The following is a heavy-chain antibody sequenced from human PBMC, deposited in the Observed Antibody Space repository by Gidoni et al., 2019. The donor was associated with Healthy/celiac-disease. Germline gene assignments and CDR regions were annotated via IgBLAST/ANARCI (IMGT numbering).Heavy chain of an antibody. V-gene: IGHV1-46*01. CDR2: INPSGGST. Sequence: QVQLVQSGAEVKKPGASVKVSCKASGYTFTSYYMHWVRQAPGQGLEWMGIINPSGGSTSYEQKFQGRVTMTRDTYTSTVYMELSSLRSEDTAVYYCARDRVIAVAGPHAFDIWGQGTMVTVSA. CDR1: GYTFTSYY. CDR3: ARDRVIAVAGPHAFDI. D-gene: IGHD6-19*01. J-gene: IGHJ3*02.